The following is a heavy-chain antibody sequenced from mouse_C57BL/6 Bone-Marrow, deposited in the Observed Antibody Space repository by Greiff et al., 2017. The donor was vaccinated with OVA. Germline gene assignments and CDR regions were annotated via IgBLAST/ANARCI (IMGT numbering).Heavy chain of an antibody. J-gene: IGHJ3*01. Sequence: EVQVVESGGGLVKPGGSLKLSCAASGFTFSDYGMHWVRQAPEKGLEWVAYISSGSSTIYYADTVKGRFTISRDNAKNTLFLQMTSLRSEDTAMYYCVGGGSLAYWGQGTLVTVSA. V-gene: IGHV5-17*01. D-gene: IGHD1-1*02. CDR2: ISSGSSTI. CDR3: VGGGSLAY. CDR1: GFTFSDYG.